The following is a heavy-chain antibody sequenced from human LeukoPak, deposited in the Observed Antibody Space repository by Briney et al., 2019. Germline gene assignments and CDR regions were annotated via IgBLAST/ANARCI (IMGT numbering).Heavy chain of an antibody. J-gene: IGHJ6*03. CDR3: ARESLVDYNFYYMDV. CDR1: GFTFDDYA. D-gene: IGHD1-26*01. CDR2: ISWNSGSI. V-gene: IGHV3-9*01. Sequence: PGRSLRLSCAASGFTFDDYAMHWVRQAPGKGLEWVSGISWNSGSIGYADSVKGRFTISRDNAKNSLYLQMNSLRAEDTALYYCARESLVDYNFYYMDVWGKGTTVTVSS.